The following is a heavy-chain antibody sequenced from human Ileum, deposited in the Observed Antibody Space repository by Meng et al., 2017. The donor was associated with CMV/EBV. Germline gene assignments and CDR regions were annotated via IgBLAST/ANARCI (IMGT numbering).Heavy chain of an antibody. CDR1: GFTFGNSA. J-gene: IGHJ5*02. V-gene: IGHV3-23*01. D-gene: IGHD3-10*01. CDR3: VKDFGVWRVPVDP. CDR2: IQGSGVGG. Sequence: CAASGFTFGNSAMAWCRQAPGKGLEWVSTIQGSGVGGYYADSIKGRFTVSRDNSKNTLFLQMNTLRAEDTAIYYCVKDFGVWRVPVDPWGQGTLVTVSS.